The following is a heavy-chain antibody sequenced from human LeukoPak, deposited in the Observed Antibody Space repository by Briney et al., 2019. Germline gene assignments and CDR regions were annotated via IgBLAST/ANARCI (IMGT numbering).Heavy chain of an antibody. CDR1: GGTFSSYA. V-gene: IGHV1-69*05. CDR3: ARKELAGNWFDP. CDR2: IIPIFGTA. Sequence: SVKVSCKASGGTFSSYAISWVRQAPGQGLEWMGGIIPIFGTANYAQKFQGRVTITTDESTSTAYMELSSLRSEDTAVYYCARKELAGNWFDPWGQGTLVTVSS. J-gene: IGHJ5*02. D-gene: IGHD1-26*01.